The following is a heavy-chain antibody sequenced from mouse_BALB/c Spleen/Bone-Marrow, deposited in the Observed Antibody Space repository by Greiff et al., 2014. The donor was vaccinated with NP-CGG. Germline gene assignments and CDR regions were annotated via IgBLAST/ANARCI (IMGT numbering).Heavy chain of an antibody. CDR3: ARETTRGAMDY. V-gene: IGHV5-15*02. J-gene: IGHJ4*01. CDR2: ISNLAYSI. CDR1: GFTFSDYG. Sequence: EVKLMESGGALVQPGGSRKLPCAASGFTFSDYGMAWVRQAPGKGPEWVAFISNLAYSIYYTDTVTGRFTISRENAKNTLYLEMSSLRSEDTAMYYCARETTRGAMDYRGQGTSVTVSS. D-gene: IGHD2-1*01.